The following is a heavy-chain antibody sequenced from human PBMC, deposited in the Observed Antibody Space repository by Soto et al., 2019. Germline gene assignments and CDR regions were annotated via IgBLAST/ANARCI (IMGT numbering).Heavy chain of an antibody. V-gene: IGHV1-18*01. Sequence: QVQLVQSGAEVKKPAASVKVSCKASGYTFASYAISWMRQAPGQGLEWMGWISAYNGNTNYAQKLQGRVAITTDTPTSTAYMELRTLRSDDTAVYYCARDPPPPDYWGQGTLVTVSS. CDR2: ISAYNGNT. CDR1: GYTFASYA. J-gene: IGHJ4*02. CDR3: ARDPPPPDY.